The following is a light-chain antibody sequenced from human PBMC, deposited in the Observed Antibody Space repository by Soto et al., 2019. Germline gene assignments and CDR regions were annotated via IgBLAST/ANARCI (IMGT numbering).Light chain of an antibody. Sequence: LTQPPSASGSPGQSVTISCTGTKNDIGVYDFVSWYQHHPGKAPRLIIYEVVQRPSGVPDRFSGSKSGNTASLTVSGLQAAGEADYFCKSYAGSNTYVFGSGTKVTV. V-gene: IGLV2-8*01. CDR1: KNDIGVYDF. CDR3: KSYAGSNTYV. J-gene: IGLJ1*01. CDR2: EVV.